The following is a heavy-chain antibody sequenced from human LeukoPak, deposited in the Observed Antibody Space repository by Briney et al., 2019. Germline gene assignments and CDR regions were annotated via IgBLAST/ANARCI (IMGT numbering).Heavy chain of an antibody. D-gene: IGHD3-22*01. CDR3: ARSPYYYDSSGYYPNNWFDP. Sequence: GGSLRLSXAXSGFTFSDYYMGWIRRAPGKGLEGVSYISSSGSTIYYADSVKGRFTISRDNAKNTLYLQMNSLRAEDTAVYYCARSPYYYDSSGYYPNNWFDPWGQGTLVTVSS. J-gene: IGHJ5*02. V-gene: IGHV3-11*04. CDR2: ISSSGSTI. CDR1: GFTFSDYY.